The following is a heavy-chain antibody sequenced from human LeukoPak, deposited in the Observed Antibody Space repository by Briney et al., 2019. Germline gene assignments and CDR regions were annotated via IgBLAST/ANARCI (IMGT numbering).Heavy chain of an antibody. J-gene: IGHJ6*04. V-gene: IGHV3-48*03. CDR3: AELGITMIGGV. CDR2: ISSSGSTI. D-gene: IGHD3-10*02. CDR1: GLTFSSYE. Sequence: PGGSLRLSCAASGLTFSSYEMNWVRQAPGKGREGVSYISSSGSTIYYADSVKGRVTISRDKAKKSLYLRINSLRAEDTAVYYCAELGITMIGGVWGKGTTVTISS.